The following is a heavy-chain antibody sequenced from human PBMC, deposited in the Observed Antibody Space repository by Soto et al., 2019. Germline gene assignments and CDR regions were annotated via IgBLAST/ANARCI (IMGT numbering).Heavy chain of an antibody. J-gene: IGHJ6*02. CDR2: INPSGGST. D-gene: IGHD3-3*01. Sequence: ASVEVSCKASGYTFTSYYIHWVRRAPGQGLEWMGIINPSGGSTSYAQKFQGRVTMTRDTSTSTVYMELSSLRSEDTAVYYCATYYDFWSGPPNYGMDVWGQGTTVTVSS. CDR3: ATYYDFWSGPPNYGMDV. CDR1: GYTFTSYY. V-gene: IGHV1-46*01.